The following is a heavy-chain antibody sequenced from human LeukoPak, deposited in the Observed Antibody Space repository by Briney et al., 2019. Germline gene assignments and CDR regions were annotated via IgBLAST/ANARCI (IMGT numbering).Heavy chain of an antibody. V-gene: IGHV5-51*01. J-gene: IGHJ4*02. CDR2: VYPGDSDT. D-gene: IGHD4-17*01. CDR1: GYSFTSHW. CDR3: ARARDGNYMWDY. Sequence: GESLKISCKGSGYSFTSHWIGWVRQMPGKGLEWMGVVYPGDSDTRYSPSFRGQVIISADKSINTAYLQWSSLRASDTGIYYCARARDGNYMWDYWGQGTLVTVSS.